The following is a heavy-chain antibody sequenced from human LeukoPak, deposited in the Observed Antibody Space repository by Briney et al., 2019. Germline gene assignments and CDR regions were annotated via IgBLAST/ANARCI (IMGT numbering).Heavy chain of an antibody. J-gene: IGHJ6*03. CDR3: ARDQRGYCSGGSCYRLLYMDV. Sequence: ASVKVSCKAPGYTFTGYYMHWVRQAPGQGLEWMGWINPNSGGTNYAQKFQGRVTMTRDTPISTAYMELSRLRSDDTAVYYCARDQRGYCSGGSCYRLLYMDVWGKGTTVTVSS. CDR1: GYTFTGYY. CDR2: INPNSGGT. D-gene: IGHD2-15*01. V-gene: IGHV1-2*02.